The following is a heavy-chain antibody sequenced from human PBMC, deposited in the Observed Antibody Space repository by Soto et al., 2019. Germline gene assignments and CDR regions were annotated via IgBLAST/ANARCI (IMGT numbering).Heavy chain of an antibody. D-gene: IGHD6-19*01. V-gene: IGHV4-59*01. CDR1: GGSINDYY. Sequence: SETLSLTCTVSGGSINDYYWNWIRQPPGKGLEWIGYIYYSGSTNYNPSLKSRVTISVDTSKNQFSLKLSSVTAADTAVYYCARDNRFSIPVAGHYYYGMDVWGQGTTVTVSS. J-gene: IGHJ6*02. CDR3: ARDNRFSIPVAGHYYYGMDV. CDR2: IYYSGST.